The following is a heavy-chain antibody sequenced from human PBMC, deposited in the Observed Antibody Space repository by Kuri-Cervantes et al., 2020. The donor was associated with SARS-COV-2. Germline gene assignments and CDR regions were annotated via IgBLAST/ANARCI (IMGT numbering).Heavy chain of an antibody. J-gene: IGHJ6*02. D-gene: IGHD6-6*01. CDR3: ARGLVLIAARTYYYYYYGMDV. Sequence: GESLKISCAASGFTFSSYSMNWVRQAPGKGLEWVAVIWYDGSNKYYADSVKGRFTISRDNSKNTLYLQMNSLRAEDTAVYYCARGLVLIAARTYYYYYYGMDVWGQGTTVTVSS. V-gene: IGHV3-33*08. CDR2: IWYDGSNK. CDR1: GFTFSSYS.